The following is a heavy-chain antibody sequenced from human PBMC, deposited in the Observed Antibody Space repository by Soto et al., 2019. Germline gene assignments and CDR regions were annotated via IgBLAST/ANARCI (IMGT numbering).Heavy chain of an antibody. CDR1: GNSFTTNS. Sequence: QVQVVQSGAEVKKPGASVTVSCKVSGNSFTTNSIHWVRQAPGQRLQWMAWINAGNGHTTYSQNFQGRVTITRDTSASTVYMQLNRLTSEDTGLYYCATMGDTGWLDPWGQGTLVTVSS. D-gene: IGHD1-26*01. CDR2: INAGNGHT. J-gene: IGHJ5*02. V-gene: IGHV1-3*01. CDR3: ATMGDTGWLDP.